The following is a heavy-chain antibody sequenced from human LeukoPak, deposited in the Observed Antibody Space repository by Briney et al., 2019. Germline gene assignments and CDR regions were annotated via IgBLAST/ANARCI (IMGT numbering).Heavy chain of an antibody. Sequence: GGSLRLSCAASGFTFSSYAMSWVRQAPGKGLEWVSAISGSGGSTYYADSVKGRFTISRDNAKNSLYLQMNSLRAEDTALYYCAKDLVGAMDYWGQGTLVTVSS. CDR2: ISGSGGST. J-gene: IGHJ4*02. D-gene: IGHD1-26*01. CDR1: GFTFSSYA. CDR3: AKDLVGAMDY. V-gene: IGHV3-23*01.